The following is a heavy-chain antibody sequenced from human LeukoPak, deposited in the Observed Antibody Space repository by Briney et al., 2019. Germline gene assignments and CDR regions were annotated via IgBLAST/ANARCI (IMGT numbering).Heavy chain of an antibody. Sequence: RGSLRLSCAASGFTFSSYSMNWVRQAPGKGLEWVSSISSSSSYIYYADSVKGRFTISRDNAKNSLYLQMNSLRAEDTAVYYCASRYCSSTSCYRPFDYWGQGTLVTVSS. CDR1: GFTFSSYS. CDR2: ISSSSSYI. J-gene: IGHJ4*02. V-gene: IGHV3-21*01. CDR3: ASRYCSSTSCYRPFDY. D-gene: IGHD2-2*01.